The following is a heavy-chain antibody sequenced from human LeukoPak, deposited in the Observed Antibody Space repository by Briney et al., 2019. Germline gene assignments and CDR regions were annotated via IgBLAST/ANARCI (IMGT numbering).Heavy chain of an antibody. Sequence: SETLSLTCAVYGGSFSGYYWSWIRQPPGKGLEWIGEINHSGSTNYNPSLKSRVTISVDTSKNQFSLKLSSVTAADTAVYYCARGEDRKAFDIWGQGTLVTVSS. V-gene: IGHV4-34*01. J-gene: IGHJ3*02. D-gene: IGHD2-15*01. CDR3: ARGEDRKAFDI. CDR2: INHSGST. CDR1: GGSFSGYY.